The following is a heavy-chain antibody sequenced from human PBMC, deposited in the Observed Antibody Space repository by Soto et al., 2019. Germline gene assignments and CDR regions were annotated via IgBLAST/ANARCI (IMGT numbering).Heavy chain of an antibody. D-gene: IGHD3-16*02. Sequence: SETLSLTSAVSGGSISSNNWWSWVRQPPGKGLEWIGEIYHSGSTNYNPSLKSRITISIDKSKSQFSLNLNSVTAADTAVYYCASFPGSRSWGQGTLVTVSS. CDR1: GGSISSNNW. CDR2: IYHSGST. J-gene: IGHJ5*02. V-gene: IGHV4-4*02. CDR3: ASFPGSRS.